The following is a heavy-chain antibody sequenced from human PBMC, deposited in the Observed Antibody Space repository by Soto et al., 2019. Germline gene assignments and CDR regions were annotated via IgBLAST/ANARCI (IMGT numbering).Heavy chain of an antibody. CDR1: GGTFSSYS. CDR3: ARDGGRHSGGIDY. Sequence: QVQLVQSGAEVKKPGSSVKVSCKASGGTFSSYSINWVRQAPGQGLEWMGEIIPIFGTANYAQKFQGRVTTTADESTSTAYMELSSLRSEGTAGYYCARDGGRHSGGIDYWGQGTLVTVSS. J-gene: IGHJ4*02. D-gene: IGHD1-26*01. V-gene: IGHV1-69*01. CDR2: IIPIFGTA.